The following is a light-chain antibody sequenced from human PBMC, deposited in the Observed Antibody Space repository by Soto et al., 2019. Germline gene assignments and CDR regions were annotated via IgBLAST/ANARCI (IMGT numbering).Light chain of an antibody. J-gene: IGKJ1*01. V-gene: IGKV3-15*01. CDR1: QSVSIN. CDR3: QQYNNWPPWA. Sequence: EIVMTQSPATLSVSPGERATLSCMASQSVSINLAWYQQKPGQAPRLLIYGASTRATGIPARFSGSGSGTEFTLTISSLQSEDFAVYYCQQYNNWPPWAFGQGTKVDIK. CDR2: GAS.